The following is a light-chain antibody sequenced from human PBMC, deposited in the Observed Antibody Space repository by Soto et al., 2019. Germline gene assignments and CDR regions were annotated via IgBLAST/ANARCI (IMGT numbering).Light chain of an antibody. V-gene: IGLV1-40*01. CDR2: GNS. Sequence: QSVLTQPPSVSGAPGQRVTISCTGSSSNIGAGYDVHWYQQLPGTAPKLLIYGNSNRPSGVPDRFSGSKSGTSASLAITGLQAEDEADYYCQSYDSSLWGSEVFGGGTKLTLL. CDR3: QSYDSSLWGSEV. CDR1: SSNIGAGYD. J-gene: IGLJ2*01.